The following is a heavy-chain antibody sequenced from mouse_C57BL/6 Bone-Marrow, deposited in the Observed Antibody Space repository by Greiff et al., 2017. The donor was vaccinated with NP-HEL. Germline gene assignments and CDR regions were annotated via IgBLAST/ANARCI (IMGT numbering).Heavy chain of an antibody. CDR2: INPYNGDT. J-gene: IGHJ3*01. Sequence: DVQLQESGPELVKPGDSVKISCKASGYSFTGYFMNWVMQSHGKSLEWIGRINPYNGDTFYNQKFKGKATLTVDKSSSTAHMELRSLTSEDSAVYYCARKGLRHGWFAYWGQGTLVTVSA. CDR1: GYSFTGYF. CDR3: ARKGLRHGWFAY. V-gene: IGHV1-20*01. D-gene: IGHD2-4*01.